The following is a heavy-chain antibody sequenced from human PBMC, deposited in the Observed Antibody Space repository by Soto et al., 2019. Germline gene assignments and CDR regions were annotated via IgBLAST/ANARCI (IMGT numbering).Heavy chain of an antibody. V-gene: IGHV4-38-2*01. CDR1: GYSISSCYY. J-gene: IGHJ4*02. CDR3: ARSPREIFGVAKIDY. Sequence: SETLSLTCAVSGYSISSCYYWGWIRQPPGKGLEWIGSIYHSGSTYYNPSLKSRVTISVDTSKNQFSLKLSSVTAADTAVYYCARSPREIFGVAKIDYWGQGTLVTVSS. D-gene: IGHD3-3*01. CDR2: IYHSGST.